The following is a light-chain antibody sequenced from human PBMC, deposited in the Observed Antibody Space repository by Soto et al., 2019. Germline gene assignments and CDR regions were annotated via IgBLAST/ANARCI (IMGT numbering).Light chain of an antibody. J-gene: IGLJ2*01. CDR3: CSYAGSYTPVI. CDR2: DVS. CDR1: SSDVGFYNY. V-gene: IGLV2-11*01. Sequence: QSALTQPRSVSGSPGQSVTISCTGTSSDVGFYNYVSWYQQHPGKAPKVMIYDVSKWPSGVPDRFSGSKSGNTASLTISGXQAXXXXDXYCCSYAGSYTPVIFGGGTKLTVL.